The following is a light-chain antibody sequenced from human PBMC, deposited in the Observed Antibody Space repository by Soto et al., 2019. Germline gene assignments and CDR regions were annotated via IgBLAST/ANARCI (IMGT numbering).Light chain of an antibody. CDR3: QQRSVWPIT. CDR2: DES. J-gene: IGKJ5*01. CDR1: QSVNNC. Sequence: EIVLTQSRASVSLSPGYRSTPSCMASQSVNNCVAWYQQTPGQDHRILIYDESKRATGIKARFSGSGSGTDFTLTVSSLEPEDFVLYFCQQRSVWPITSGQGKRLEIK. V-gene: IGKV3-11*01.